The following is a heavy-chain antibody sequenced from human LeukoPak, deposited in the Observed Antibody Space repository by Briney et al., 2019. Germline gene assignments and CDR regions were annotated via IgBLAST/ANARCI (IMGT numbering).Heavy chain of an antibody. CDR1: GFTFSSYD. CDR3: ARGLRQNDY. CDR2: ISGGGVST. V-gene: IGHV3-23*01. Sequence: GGTLRLSCAASGFTFSSYDMSWVRQAPGKGLEWVSTISGGGVSTYYADSVKGRFTISRDSSQNTLYVQMNSLRAEDTALYYCARGLRQNDYWGQGPLVTVSS. J-gene: IGHJ4*02.